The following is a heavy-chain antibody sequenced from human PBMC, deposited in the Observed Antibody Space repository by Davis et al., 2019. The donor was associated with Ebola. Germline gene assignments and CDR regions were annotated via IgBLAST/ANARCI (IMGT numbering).Heavy chain of an antibody. J-gene: IGHJ5*02. CDR1: GGSVSSGSYY. Sequence: SETLSLTCSVSGGSVSSGSYYWGWIRQPPGKGLEWIGNIHYSGNTYYNPSLKSRVTISVDTSKNQFSLKLRSVTAADTAVYYCARSPSSSDGANWFDPWGQGTLVTVSS. CDR3: ARSPSSSDGANWFDP. D-gene: IGHD6-19*01. CDR2: IHYSGNT. V-gene: IGHV4-39*01.